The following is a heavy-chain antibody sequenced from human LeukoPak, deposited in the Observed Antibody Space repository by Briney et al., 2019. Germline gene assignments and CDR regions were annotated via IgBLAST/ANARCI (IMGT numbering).Heavy chain of an antibody. CDR2: ISGSGGST. V-gene: IGHV3-23*01. CDR3: AKDLNDLVVVETDY. CDR1: RFTLSRYA. D-gene: IGHD2-2*01. J-gene: IGHJ4*02. Sequence: PGGSLRLSCAASRFTLSRYAMSWLRQAPAKGLEGVSAISGSGGSTYYADSVKGRFTISRDNSKNTLYLQMNSLRDEDTVVYYCAKDLNDLVVVETDYWGQGVLVTVSS.